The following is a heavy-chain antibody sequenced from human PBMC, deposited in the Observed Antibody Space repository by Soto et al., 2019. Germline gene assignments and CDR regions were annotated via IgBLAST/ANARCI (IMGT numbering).Heavy chain of an antibody. CDR1: GDSVSSGSYY. Sequence: SETLSLTCNVSGDSVSSGSYYWTWVRQPPGKGLEWIGNIYYSGTTNYNPSLQNRVTISIDTSKNQYSLKLTSVTAADAALYYCARDIRGYGRALDYWGQGTQVTVSS. CDR2: IYYSGTT. V-gene: IGHV4-61*01. D-gene: IGHD5-18*01. CDR3: ARDIRGYGRALDY. J-gene: IGHJ4*02.